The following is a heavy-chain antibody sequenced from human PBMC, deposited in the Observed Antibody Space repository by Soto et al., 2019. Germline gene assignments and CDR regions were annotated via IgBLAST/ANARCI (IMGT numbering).Heavy chain of an antibody. J-gene: IGHJ4*02. CDR3: ARGNDYDSATFDY. CDR2: ISYDGRNE. V-gene: IGHV3-30*03. CDR1: GFTFSTYG. Sequence: VGSLRLSCEASGFTFSTYGMHWVRQAPGKGLEWVAVISYDGRNENYVDSVKGRFTISRDNSKNTLYLQINSLRIDDTAVFYCARGNDYDSATFDYWGQGAQVTVSS. D-gene: IGHD2-15*01.